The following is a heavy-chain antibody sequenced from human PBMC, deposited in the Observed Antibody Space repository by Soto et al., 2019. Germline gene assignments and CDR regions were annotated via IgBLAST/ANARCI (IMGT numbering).Heavy chain of an antibody. D-gene: IGHD3-10*01. CDR1: GFTFTSYE. CDR2: ISYDGSNK. CDR3: ARSSTLSYHAIEV. Sequence: LRLSCAASGFTFTSYEMHWVRQAPGKGLEWVAIISYDGSNKYYADSVKGRFTMSRDNSRNTLDLQMDSLRVGDTAVYYCARSSTLSYHAIEVWGQGTTVNVSS. V-gene: IGHV3-30-3*01. J-gene: IGHJ3*01.